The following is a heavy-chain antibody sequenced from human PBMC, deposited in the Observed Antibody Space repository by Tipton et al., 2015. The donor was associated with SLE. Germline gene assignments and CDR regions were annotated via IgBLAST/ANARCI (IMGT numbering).Heavy chain of an antibody. Sequence: LRLSCTVSGYSISSGYYWGWIRQPPGKGLEWIGSIYHSGSTYYNPSLKSRVTISVDTPKNQFSLKLSSVTAADTAVYYCARTSQGCLDYWGQGTLVTVSS. J-gene: IGHJ4*02. CDR2: IYHSGST. CDR3: ARTSQGCLDY. D-gene: IGHD2-15*01. CDR1: GYSISSGYY. V-gene: IGHV4-38-2*02.